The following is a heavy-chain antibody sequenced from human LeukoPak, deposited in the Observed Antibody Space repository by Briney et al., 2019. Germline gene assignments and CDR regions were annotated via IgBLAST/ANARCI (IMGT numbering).Heavy chain of an antibody. CDR2: ISSSGSTI. J-gene: IGHJ6*02. Sequence: PGGSLRLSCAASGFTFSDYYMSWIRQAPGKRLEWVSYISSSGSTIYYADSVKGRFTISRDNAKNSLYLQMNSLRAEDTAVYYCATEEVITMVRGDYYYYGMDVWGQGTTVTVSS. CDR1: GFTFSDYY. V-gene: IGHV3-11*01. D-gene: IGHD3-10*01. CDR3: ATEEVITMVRGDYYYYGMDV.